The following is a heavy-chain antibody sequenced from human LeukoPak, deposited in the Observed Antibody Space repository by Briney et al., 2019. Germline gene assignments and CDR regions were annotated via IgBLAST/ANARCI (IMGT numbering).Heavy chain of an antibody. J-gene: IGHJ4*02. CDR1: GFTFSSYG. CDR3: AKNEVWWLPDS. D-gene: IGHD5-12*01. Sequence: GGTLRLSCAASGFTFSSYGMNWVRQAPGKGLEWVSGISGDAGRTYYADSVKGRFTISRDNSKNTLYLQMNSLRADDTALYYCAKNEVWWLPDSWGQGTLVTVSS. CDR2: ISGDAGRT. V-gene: IGHV3-23*01.